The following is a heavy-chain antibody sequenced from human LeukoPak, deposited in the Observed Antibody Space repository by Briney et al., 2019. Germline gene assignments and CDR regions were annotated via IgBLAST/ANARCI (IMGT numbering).Heavy chain of an antibody. CDR2: IIPIFGAA. D-gene: IGHD3-10*02. CDR3: ARRGVFGAFDH. J-gene: IGHJ4*02. CDR1: GGTFSRSA. V-gene: IGHV1-69*05. Sequence: SVEVSCKAFGGTFSRSAMNWVRQVPGQGLEWMGGIIPIFGAADYAQKFQGRVTITTDESTNTAYMEVSTLTSEDTAVYYCARRGVFGAFDHWGQGTLVTVSS.